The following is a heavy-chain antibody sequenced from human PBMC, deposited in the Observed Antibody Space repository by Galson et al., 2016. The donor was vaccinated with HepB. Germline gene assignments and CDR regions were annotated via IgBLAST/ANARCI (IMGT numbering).Heavy chain of an antibody. CDR3: AKGLGSGSYYGFDY. J-gene: IGHJ4*01. Sequence: SLRLSCAASGFLLRSYAMNWVRQAPGKGLEWVSAISGSGGDTYYTDSVKGRFTTSRDISKTMLFLQMSSLSAEDTATYYCAKGLGSGSYYGFDYWGHGTLVTVSS. CDR2: ISGSGGDT. V-gene: IGHV3-23*01. CDR1: GFLLRSYA. D-gene: IGHD3-10*01.